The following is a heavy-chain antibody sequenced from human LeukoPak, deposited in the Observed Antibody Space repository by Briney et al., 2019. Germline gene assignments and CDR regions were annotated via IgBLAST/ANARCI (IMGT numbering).Heavy chain of an antibody. CDR1: GGTFSSYA. D-gene: IGHD3-22*01. CDR3: ARDPGYYDSSGYLADWFDP. V-gene: IGHV1-69*10. Sequence: SVKVSCKASGGTFSSYAISWVRQAPGQGLEWMGGFIPILGTANYARKFQGRVTITADKSTSTAYMELSSLRSEDTAVYYCARDPGYYDSSGYLADWFDPWGQGTLVTVSS. CDR2: FIPILGTA. J-gene: IGHJ5*02.